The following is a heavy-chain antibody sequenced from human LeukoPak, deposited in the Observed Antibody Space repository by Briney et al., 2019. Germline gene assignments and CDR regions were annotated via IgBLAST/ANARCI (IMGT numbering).Heavy chain of an antibody. Sequence: PGASLRLSCAASGVSGVTLSNYALNWVRQAPGKGLEWVSDISGSGHTTNYADSMKGRLSISRDNSKTTLYLQMSSLRVEDTAVCYCVEGIFDYWGQGTLVTVSS. V-gene: IGHV3-23*01. CDR1: GVSGVTLSNYA. J-gene: IGHJ4*02. CDR3: VEGIFDY. D-gene: IGHD3-10*01. CDR2: ISGSGHTT.